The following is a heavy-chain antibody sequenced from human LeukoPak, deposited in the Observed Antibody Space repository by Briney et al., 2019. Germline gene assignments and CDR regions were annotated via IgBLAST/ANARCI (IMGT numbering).Heavy chain of an antibody. J-gene: IGHJ4*02. V-gene: IGHV3-48*01. CDR2: ISSSSSTI. CDR3: ARSYYDFWSAETPFDY. D-gene: IGHD3-3*01. Sequence: GESLRLSCAASGFTFSSYSMNWVRQAPGKGLEWVSYISSSSSTIYYADSVKGRFTISRDNAKNSLYLQMNSLGAEDTAVYYCARSYYDFWSAETPFDYWGQGTLVTVSS. CDR1: GFTFSSYS.